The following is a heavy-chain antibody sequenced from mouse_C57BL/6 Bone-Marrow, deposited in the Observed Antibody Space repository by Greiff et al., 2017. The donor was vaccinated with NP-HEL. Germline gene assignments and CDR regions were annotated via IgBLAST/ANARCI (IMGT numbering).Heavy chain of an antibody. Sequence: DVKLVESGGGLVKPGGSLKLSCAASGFTFSDYGMHWVRQAPEKGLEWVAYISSGSSTIYYADTVKGRFTISRDNAKNTLFLQMTSLRSEDTAMYYCARPGPITTVVNYWGQGTTLTVSS. D-gene: IGHD1-1*01. J-gene: IGHJ2*01. CDR2: ISSGSSTI. V-gene: IGHV5-17*01. CDR3: ARPGPITTVVNY. CDR1: GFTFSDYG.